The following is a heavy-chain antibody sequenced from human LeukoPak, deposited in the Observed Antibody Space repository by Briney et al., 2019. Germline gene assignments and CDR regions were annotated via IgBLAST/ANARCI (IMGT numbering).Heavy chain of an antibody. CDR2: IYYSGST. V-gene: IGHV4-59*08. Sequence: SETLSLTCTVSGGSISSYYWSWIRQPPGKGLEWIGYIYYSGSTNYNPSLKSRVTISVDTSKNQFSLKLSSVTAADTAVYYRASLPVGAAAGSRPFDYWGQGTLVTVSS. J-gene: IGHJ4*02. D-gene: IGHD6-13*01. CDR3: ASLPVGAAAGSRPFDY. CDR1: GGSISSYY.